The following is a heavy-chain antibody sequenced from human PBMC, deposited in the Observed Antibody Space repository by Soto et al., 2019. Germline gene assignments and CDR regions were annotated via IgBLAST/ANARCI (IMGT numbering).Heavy chain of an antibody. CDR2: IHHSGAT. CDR3: VRNGYYCLDI. Sequence: QIQLQESGPGLVKSSGTLSLTCTVSGDSITNSDWWSWVRQSPGKGLEWIGEIHHSGATNYNPSLKSRVTISVDKSTNHLSLTVSSVTAADTAVYYCVRNGYYCLDIWGRGTTVTVSS. CDR1: GDSITNSDW. V-gene: IGHV4-4*02. J-gene: IGHJ6*02.